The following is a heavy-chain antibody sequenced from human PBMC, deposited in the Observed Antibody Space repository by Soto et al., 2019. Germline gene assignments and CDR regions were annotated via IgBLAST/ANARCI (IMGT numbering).Heavy chain of an antibody. CDR1: GYTFTGYY. D-gene: IGHD2-2*01. J-gene: IGHJ4*02. CDR2: INPNSGGT. CDR3: AREPPAARFDY. Sequence: ASVKVSCKASGYTFTGYYMHWVRQAPGQGLEWMGWINPNSGGTNYAQKFQGWVTMTRDTSISTAYMELSRLRSDDTALYYCAREPPAARFDYWGQGTLVTVPQ. V-gene: IGHV1-2*04.